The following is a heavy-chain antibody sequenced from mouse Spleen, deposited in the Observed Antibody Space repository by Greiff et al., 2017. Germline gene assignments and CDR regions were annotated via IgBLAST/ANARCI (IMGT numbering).Heavy chain of an antibody. CDR1: GFTFSSYA. CDR3: ARDRRMRPMDY. CDR2: ISSGSSTI. V-gene: IGHV5-9-1*01. Sequence: EVKLVESGGGLVKPGGSLKLSCAASGFTFSSYAMSWVRQTPEKRLEWVATISSGSSTIYYEDTVKGRFTISRDNPKNTLFLQMTSLRSEDTAMYYCARDRRMRPMDYWGQGTSVTVSS. J-gene: IGHJ4*01.